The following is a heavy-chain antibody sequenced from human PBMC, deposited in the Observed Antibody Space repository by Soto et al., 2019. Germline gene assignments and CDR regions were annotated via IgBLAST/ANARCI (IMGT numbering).Heavy chain of an antibody. D-gene: IGHD3-3*01. CDR2: IIPIFGTA. CDR3: ASPRGITIFGVVPSMAYGMDV. V-gene: IGHV1-69*01. J-gene: IGHJ6*02. Sequence: QVQLVQSGAEVKKPGSSVKVSCKASGGTFSSYAISWVRQAPGQGLEWMGGIIPIFGTANYAQKFQGRVTITADESTSTAYMELSSRRSEDTAVYYCASPRGITIFGVVPSMAYGMDVWGQGTTVTVSS. CDR1: GGTFSSYA.